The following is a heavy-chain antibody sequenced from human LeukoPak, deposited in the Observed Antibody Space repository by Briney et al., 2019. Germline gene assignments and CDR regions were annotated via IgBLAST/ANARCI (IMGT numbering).Heavy chain of an antibody. V-gene: IGHV3-30*02. CDR1: GFTFSSYG. D-gene: IGHD2-2*02. CDR2: IRYDGSNK. Sequence: GGSLRLSCAASGFTFSSYGMHWVRQAPGKGLEWVAFIRYDGSNKYYADSVKGRFTTSRDNSKNTLYLQMNSLRAEDTAVYYCAKDLTCSSTSCYRGGEDYFDYWGQGTLVTVSS. J-gene: IGHJ4*02. CDR3: AKDLTCSSTSCYRGGEDYFDY.